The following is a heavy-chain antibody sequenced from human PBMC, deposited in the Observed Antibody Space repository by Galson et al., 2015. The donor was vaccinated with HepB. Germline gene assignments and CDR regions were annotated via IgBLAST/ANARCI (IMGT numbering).Heavy chain of an antibody. CDR1: GFTFSSYA. J-gene: IGHJ2*01. CDR2: ISSSSSYT. D-gene: IGHD3-22*01. V-gene: IGHV3-21*01. CDR3: ARDLYYYDSSGYYVSWVRNSPPDWYFDL. Sequence: SLRLSCAASGFTFSSYAMSWVRQAPGKGLEWVSAISSSSSYTNYADSVKGRFTISRDSAKNSLYLQMNSLRDEDTAVYYCARDLYYYDSSGYYVSWVRNSPPDWYFDLWGRGTLVTVSS.